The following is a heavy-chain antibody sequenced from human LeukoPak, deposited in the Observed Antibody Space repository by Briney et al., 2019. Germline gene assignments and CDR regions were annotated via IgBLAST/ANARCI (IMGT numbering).Heavy chain of an antibody. CDR2: IIPVLGVS. V-gene: IGHV1-69*04. CDR1: GGTFSEDV. CDR3: TREGVYAPDPSSYHRAPFDI. D-gene: IGHD3-16*02. J-gene: IGHJ3*02. Sequence: SVKVSCKASGGTFSEDVITWVRQAPGQRPEWMGRIIPVLGVSNFAQKFRGRITITADKSTSSGHMELSRLEFGDTAIYYCTREGVYAPDPSSYHRAPFDIWGQGTVVIVSS.